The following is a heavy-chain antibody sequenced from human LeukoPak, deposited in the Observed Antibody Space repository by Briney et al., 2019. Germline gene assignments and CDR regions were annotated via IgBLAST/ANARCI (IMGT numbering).Heavy chain of an antibody. D-gene: IGHD6-6*01. CDR3: AREYSSSSGRAFDI. J-gene: IGHJ3*02. CDR1: GFTLSTYT. CDR2: ISSSSSTI. Sequence: HAGGSSRLSCAASGFTLSTYTMNWVRQAPGKGLQWFSYISSSSSTIYYADSVKGRFTISRDNAKNSLYLQMNSLRDEDTAVYYCAREYSSSSGRAFDIWGQGTMVTVSS. V-gene: IGHV3-48*02.